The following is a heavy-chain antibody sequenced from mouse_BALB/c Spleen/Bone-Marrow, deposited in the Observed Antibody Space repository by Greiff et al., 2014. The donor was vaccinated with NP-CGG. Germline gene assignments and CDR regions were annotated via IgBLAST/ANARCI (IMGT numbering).Heavy chain of an antibody. CDR3: ARGPTSDY. CDR1: GFNIKDTY. Sequence: EVQLQQSGAELVKPGASVKLSCTASGFNIKDTYINWVKRRPEQGLEWIGRIDPANGNVKYDPKFQDKATITADTSSNTAYLQISSLTSEDTAVYYCARGPTSDYWGQGTTLTVSS. CDR2: IDPANGNV. J-gene: IGHJ2*01. V-gene: IGHV14-3*02.